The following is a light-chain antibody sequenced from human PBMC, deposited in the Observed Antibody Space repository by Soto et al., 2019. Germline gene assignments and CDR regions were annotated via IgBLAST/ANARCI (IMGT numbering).Light chain of an antibody. J-gene: IGLJ2*01. CDR2: RND. CDR1: SSNIGSNY. CDR3: AAWDDSLSGHVV. V-gene: IGLV1-47*01. Sequence: QSVLTQPPSASGTPGQWVTISCSGSSSNIGSNYVYWYQQLPGTAPKLLIYRNDQRPSGVPDRFSGSNSGTSASLAISGLRSEDEADYYCAAWDDSLSGHVVFGGGTKVTVL.